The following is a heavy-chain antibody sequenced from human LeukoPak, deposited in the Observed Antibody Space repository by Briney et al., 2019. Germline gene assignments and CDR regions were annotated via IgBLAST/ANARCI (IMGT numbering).Heavy chain of an antibody. CDR1: GYSFTTYG. V-gene: IGHV1-18*01. CDR3: ARDVTVIGVDGQGTSFDI. Sequence: ASVKVSCKASGYSFTTYGITWSRQAPGQGLERVGWINTRDNHALYVQNFLGRVTLTIDTSTSTAYMDLRSLRSDDTAVYYCARDVTVIGVDGQGTSFDIWGQGTVVTVSS. J-gene: IGHJ3*02. D-gene: IGHD2-21*01. CDR2: INTRDNHA.